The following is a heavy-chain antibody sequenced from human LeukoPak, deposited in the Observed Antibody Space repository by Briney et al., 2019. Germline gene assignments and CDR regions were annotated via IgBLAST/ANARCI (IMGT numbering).Heavy chain of an antibody. Sequence: SETLSITCTVSGGSISSSSYYWGWVRQPPGKGLEWIGSIYYSGITYYNPSLKSRVTISVDTSKNQFSLKLSSVTAADTAVYYCARHTYQLPSGYWGQGTLVTVSS. V-gene: IGHV4-39*01. CDR2: IYYSGIT. J-gene: IGHJ4*02. D-gene: IGHD2-2*01. CDR3: ARHTYQLPSGY. CDR1: GGSISSSSYY.